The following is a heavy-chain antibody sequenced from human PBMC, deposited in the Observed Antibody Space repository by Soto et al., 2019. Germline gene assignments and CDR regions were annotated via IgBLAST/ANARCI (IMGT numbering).Heavy chain of an antibody. CDR1: GFTVSSNY. Sequence: EVQLVESGGGLVQPGGSLRLSCAASGFTVSSNYMSWVRQAPGKGLEWVSVIYSCGSTYYADSVKGRFTISRHNSKNTLYLQMNSLRAEDTAVYYCARGHCSGGSCYPDAFDIWGQGTMVTVSS. J-gene: IGHJ3*02. V-gene: IGHV3-53*04. D-gene: IGHD2-15*01. CDR2: IYSCGST. CDR3: ARGHCSGGSCYPDAFDI.